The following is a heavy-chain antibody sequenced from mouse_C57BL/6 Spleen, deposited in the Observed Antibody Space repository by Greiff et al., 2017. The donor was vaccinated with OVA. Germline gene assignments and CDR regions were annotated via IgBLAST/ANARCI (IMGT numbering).Heavy chain of an antibody. V-gene: IGHV1-53*01. D-gene: IGHD1-1*01. CDR3: ARDYYGSRPWYFDV. Sequence: VQLQQPGTELVKPGASVKLSCKASGYTFTTYWMHWVKQRPGQGLEWIGNINPSNGGTNYNEKLKSKATLTVDKSSSTAYMQLSSLTSEDSAVYYCARDYYGSRPWYFDVWGTGTTVTVSS. CDR2: INPSNGGT. J-gene: IGHJ1*03. CDR1: GYTFTTYW.